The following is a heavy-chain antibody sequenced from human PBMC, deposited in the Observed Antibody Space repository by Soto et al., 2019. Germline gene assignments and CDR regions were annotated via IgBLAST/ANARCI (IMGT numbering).Heavy chain of an antibody. D-gene: IGHD6-6*01. Sequence: EVQLVESGGGLVQPGGSLRLSCAASGFTFSSYWMHWVRQAPGKGLVWVSRINSDGSTTSYADSVKGRFTISRDNAKNTLYLQMDGLRAEDTAVYYCERGGSSSSGFKADSWGQGTLVTVSS. CDR3: ERGGSSSSGFKADS. CDR1: GFTFSSYW. V-gene: IGHV3-74*01. J-gene: IGHJ4*02. CDR2: INSDGSTT.